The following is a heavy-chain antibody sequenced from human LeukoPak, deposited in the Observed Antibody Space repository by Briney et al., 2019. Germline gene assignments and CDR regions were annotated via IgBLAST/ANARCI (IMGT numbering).Heavy chain of an antibody. CDR1: GYTFTDYY. CDR2: INPNSGGT. J-gene: IGHJ4*01. Sequence: GASVKVSCKASGYTFTDYYMHWVRQAPGQGLEWMGWINPNSGGTNYSQKFQGRVTMTRDTSITTAYMELSRLRSDDTAVYYCARDGLSSYYGDYIFWGHGTLVTVSS. CDR3: ARDGLSSYYGDYIF. D-gene: IGHD4-17*01. V-gene: IGHV1-2*02.